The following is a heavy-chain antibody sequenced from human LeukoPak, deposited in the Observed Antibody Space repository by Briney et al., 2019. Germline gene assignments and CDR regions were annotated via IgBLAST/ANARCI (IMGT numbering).Heavy chain of an antibody. V-gene: IGHV3-23*01. CDR3: AGGSGISDF. CDR1: GFTFSSYA. J-gene: IGHJ4*02. CDR2: ISGSADST. Sequence: GGSLRLSCAASGFTFSSYALNWVRQAPGKGLEWVSAISGSADSTYYADSVKGRFTISRDNSKNTLYLQMNSLRAEDTAVYYCAGGSGISDFWGQGTLVTVSS. D-gene: IGHD1-26*01.